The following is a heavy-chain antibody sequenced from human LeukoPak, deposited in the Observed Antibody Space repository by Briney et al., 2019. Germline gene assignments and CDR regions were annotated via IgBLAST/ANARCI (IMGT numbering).Heavy chain of an antibody. Sequence: SETLSLTCTVSGDSIGSNYWSWIRQPAGKGLEWIGRIYTSGSTRSTNYNASLKSQVTMSVDTSKNQFSLKLSSVTAADTAVYYCTRGPQGRDGYTIDYWGQGTLVTVSS. CDR2: IYTSGSTRST. D-gene: IGHD5-24*01. J-gene: IGHJ4*02. CDR3: TRGPQGRDGYTIDY. V-gene: IGHV4-4*07. CDR1: GDSIGSNY.